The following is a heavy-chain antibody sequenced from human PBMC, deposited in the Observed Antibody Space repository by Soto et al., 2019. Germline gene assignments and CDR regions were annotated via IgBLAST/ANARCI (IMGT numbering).Heavy chain of an antibody. CDR2: IYYSGSA. D-gene: IGHD3-10*01. V-gene: IGHV4-61*01. Sequence: SETLSLTCTVSGDSVTSVSDYWSWIRQPPGKGLEWIGYIYYSGSADYNPSLGSRVTISIDTSKNQFSLKLTSVTAADTAVYYCARGVGFGYYYYHMDLWGHGTTVTASS. CDR3: ARGVGFGYYYYHMDL. J-gene: IGHJ6*02. CDR1: GDSVTSVSDY.